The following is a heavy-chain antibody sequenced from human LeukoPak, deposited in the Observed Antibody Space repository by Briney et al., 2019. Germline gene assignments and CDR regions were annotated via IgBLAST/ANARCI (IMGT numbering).Heavy chain of an antibody. CDR3: ARTVLDFWSDYYGDYYYYYMDV. V-gene: IGHV4-59*01. Sequence: SETLSLTCTVSGGSISSYYWSWIRQPPGKGLEWIGYIYYSGSTNYNPSLKSRVTISVDTFKNQFSLKLSSVTAADTAVYYCARTVLDFWSDYYGDYYYYYMDVWGKGTTVTVSS. CDR2: IYYSGST. D-gene: IGHD3-3*01. CDR1: GGSISSYY. J-gene: IGHJ6*03.